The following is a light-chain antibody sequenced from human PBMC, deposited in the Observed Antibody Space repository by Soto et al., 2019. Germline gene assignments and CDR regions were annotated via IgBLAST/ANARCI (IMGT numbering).Light chain of an antibody. V-gene: IGKV3-20*01. CDR3: QQYAKSPWT. CDR2: AAS. J-gene: IGKJ1*01. CDR1: QSVRSSY. Sequence: EIVLTQSPGTLSLSPGERATLSCRASQSVRSSYFAWYQQKPGQSPRLLMYAASTRATGIPVRFTGSGSGTDFTLTISSLEPEDFAMYYCQQYAKSPWTFGQGTKVEI.